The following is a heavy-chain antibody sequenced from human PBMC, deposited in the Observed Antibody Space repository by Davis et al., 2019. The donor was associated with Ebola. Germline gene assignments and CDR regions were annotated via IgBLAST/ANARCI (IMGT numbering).Heavy chain of an antibody. D-gene: IGHD1-14*01. CDR2: ISSSSSYI. CDR1: GFTFSSYS. V-gene: IGHV3-21*01. CDR3: AREVSGRTTNWFDP. Sequence: GESLKISCAASGFTFSSYSMNWVRQAPGKGLEWVSSISSSSSYIYYADSVKGRFTISRDNAKNSLYLQMNSLRAEDTAVYYCAREVSGRTTNWFDPWGQGTLVTVSS. J-gene: IGHJ5*02.